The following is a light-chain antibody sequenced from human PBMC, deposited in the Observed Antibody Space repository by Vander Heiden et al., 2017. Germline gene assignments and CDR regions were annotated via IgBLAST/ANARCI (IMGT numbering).Light chain of an antibody. CDR3: SSYTSASTRV. Sequence: QSALTHPASVSGSPGQSITISCTGTSSDIGGYKYVSWYQQHPGKAPKLMIFDVSNRPSGVSNRFSGSKSGNTASLTISGLQAEDEADYYCSSYTSASTRVFGTGTKVTVL. V-gene: IGLV2-14*01. CDR2: DVS. J-gene: IGLJ1*01. CDR1: SSDIGGYKY.